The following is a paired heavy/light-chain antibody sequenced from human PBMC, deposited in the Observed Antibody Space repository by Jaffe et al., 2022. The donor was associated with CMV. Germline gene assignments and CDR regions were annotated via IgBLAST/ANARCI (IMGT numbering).Heavy chain of an antibody. Sequence: EVQLVESGGGLVKPGGSLRLSCAASGFTFSNAWMSWVRQAPGKGLEWVGRIKSKTDGGTTDYAAPVKGRFTISRDDSKNTLYLQMNSLKTEDTAVYYCIPLMITFGGVIVIDPFDYWGQGTLVTVSS. J-gene: IGHJ4*02. D-gene: IGHD3-16*02. CDR1: GFTFSNAW. CDR2: IKSKTDGGTT. CDR3: IPLMITFGGVIVIDPFDY. V-gene: IGHV3-15*01.
Light chain of an antibody. V-gene: IGKV2-30*01. CDR1: QSLVYSDGNTY. CDR2: KVS. J-gene: IGKJ5*01. Sequence: DVVMTQSPLSLPVTLGQPASISCRSSQSLVYSDGNTYLNWFQQRPGQSPRRLIYKVSNRDSGVPDRFSGSGSGTDFTLKISRVEAEDVGVYYCMQGTHWPPITFGQGTRLEIK. CDR3: MQGTHWPPIT.